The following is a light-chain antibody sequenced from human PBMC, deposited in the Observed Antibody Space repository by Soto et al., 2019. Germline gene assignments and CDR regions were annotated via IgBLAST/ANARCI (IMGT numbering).Light chain of an antibody. CDR3: HQYNIWPPWT. J-gene: IGKJ1*01. CDR2: GAS. Sequence: EIVMTQSPATLSVSPGERATLSCRASQSVSSNLAWYQQKPGQAPRLLIYGASTRATGIPARFSGSGSGTEFTLTISSLQSEDFAVYYCHQYNIWPPWTFGQGTKGEIK. CDR1: QSVSSN. V-gene: IGKV3-15*01.